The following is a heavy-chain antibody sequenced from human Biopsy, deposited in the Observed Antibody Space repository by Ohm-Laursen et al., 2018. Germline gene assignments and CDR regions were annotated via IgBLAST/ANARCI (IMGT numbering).Heavy chain of an antibody. CDR3: ARGGGGNSRDWYFDL. CDR2: FNSDGSST. Sequence: SLRLSCSASGFTFSSYYMHWVRQAPGKGLVWVSRFNSDGSSTSYADSVKGRFTISRDNANNTLYLQMNSLRAKDTAVYYCARGGGGNSRDWYFDLWGRGTLVTVSS. V-gene: IGHV3-74*01. J-gene: IGHJ2*01. D-gene: IGHD1-7*01. CDR1: GFTFSSYY.